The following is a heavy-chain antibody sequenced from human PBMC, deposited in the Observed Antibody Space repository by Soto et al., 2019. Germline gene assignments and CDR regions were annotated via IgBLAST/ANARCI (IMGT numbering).Heavy chain of an antibody. J-gene: IGHJ4*02. Sequence: AGGSLRLSCAASGFTFSTYGMNWVRQAPGRGLEWVSGISGSGASTYYADSVKGRLTISRDNSKNTLYLQMNSLRAEDTAVYYCARSSNYYDSSGDSNFAYWGQGTLVTVSS. D-gene: IGHD3-22*01. CDR3: ARSSNYYDSSGDSNFAY. CDR1: GFTFSTYG. CDR2: ISGSGAST. V-gene: IGHV3-23*01.